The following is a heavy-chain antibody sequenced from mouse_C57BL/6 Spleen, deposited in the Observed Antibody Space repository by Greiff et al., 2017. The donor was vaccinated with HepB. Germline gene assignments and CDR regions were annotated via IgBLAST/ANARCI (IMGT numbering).Heavy chain of an antibody. D-gene: IGHD4-1*01. V-gene: IGHV3-6*01. CDR2: ISYDGSN. CDR3: ARDGLGREGY. CDR1: GYSITSGYY. Sequence: ESGPGLVKPSQSLSLTCSVTGYSITSGYYWNWIRQFPGNKLEWMGYISYDGSNNYNPSLKNRISITRDTSKNQFFLKLNSVTTEDTATYYCARDGLGREGYWGQGTTLTVSS. J-gene: IGHJ2*01.